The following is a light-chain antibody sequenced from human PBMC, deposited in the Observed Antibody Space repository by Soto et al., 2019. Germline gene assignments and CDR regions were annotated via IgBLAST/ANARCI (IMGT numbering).Light chain of an antibody. V-gene: IGKV3-20*01. CDR1: QSVRSNF. Sequence: EIVLTQSPGPLSLSPGATATLSCRASQSVRSNFLAWYQHKPGQAPRLLIHDAYSRATGIPDRFSGSGSDRDFTLTISRLEPEDFAVYYCQQYAGSPRTFGQGTKLEIK. J-gene: IGKJ2*01. CDR3: QQYAGSPRT. CDR2: DAY.